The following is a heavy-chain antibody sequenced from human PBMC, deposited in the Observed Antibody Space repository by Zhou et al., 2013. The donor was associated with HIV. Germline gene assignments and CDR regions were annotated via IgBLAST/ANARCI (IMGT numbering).Heavy chain of an antibody. Sequence: QVQLVQSGAEVKKPGSSVKVSCKASGGTFSSYAISWVRQAPGQGLEWMGRIIPILGIANYAQKFQGRVTITADKSTSTAYMELSSLRSEDTAVYYCARSEVVPVFPRTSCCPTFLDYWGQGTLVTVSS. CDR2: IIPILGIA. CDR1: GGTFSSYA. CDR3: ARSEVVPVFPRTSCCPTFLDY. J-gene: IGHJ4*02. V-gene: IGHV1-69*04. D-gene: IGHD2-2*01.